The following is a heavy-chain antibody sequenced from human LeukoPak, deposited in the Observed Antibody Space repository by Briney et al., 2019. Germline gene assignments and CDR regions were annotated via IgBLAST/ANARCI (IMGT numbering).Heavy chain of an antibody. V-gene: IGHV1-8*01. CDR1: GYTFTSYD. CDR3: ARGVASSSWYNYYYYYMDV. CDR2: MNPNSGNT. D-gene: IGHD6-13*01. J-gene: IGHJ6*03. Sequence: ASVKVSCKASGYTFTSYDINWVRQATGQGLEWMGWMNPNSGNTGYAQKFQGRVTMTRNTSISRAYMELSSLRSEDTAVYYCARGVASSSWYNYYYYYMDVWGKGTTVTVSS.